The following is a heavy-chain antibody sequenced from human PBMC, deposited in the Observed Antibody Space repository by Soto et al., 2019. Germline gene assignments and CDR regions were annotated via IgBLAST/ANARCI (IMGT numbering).Heavy chain of an antibody. CDR1: GGSFSGYY. J-gene: IGHJ6*02. D-gene: IGHD2-15*01. CDR3: ARVPIVVVVAATREGSYYGMDV. CDR2: IYHSGST. V-gene: IGHV4-34*01. Sequence: ASETLSLTCAVYGGSFSGYYWTWIRQIPGKGLEWIGEIYHSGSTNYNPSLKSRVTISVDKSKNQFSLKLSSVTAADTAVYYCARVPIVVVVAATREGSYYGMDVWGQGTTVTVSS.